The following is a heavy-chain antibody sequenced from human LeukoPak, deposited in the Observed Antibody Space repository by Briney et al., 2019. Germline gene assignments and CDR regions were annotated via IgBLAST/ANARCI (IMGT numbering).Heavy chain of an antibody. CDR3: ARHKTVNYYYGMDV. Sequence: SETLSLTCTFSGGSISSYYWSWIRQPPGKGLEWIGYIYYSGSTNYNPSLKSRVTISVDTSKNQFSLKLSSVTAADTAVYYCARHKTVNYYYGMDVWGQGTTVTVSS. CDR2: IYYSGST. CDR1: GGSISSYY. J-gene: IGHJ6*02. V-gene: IGHV4-59*08.